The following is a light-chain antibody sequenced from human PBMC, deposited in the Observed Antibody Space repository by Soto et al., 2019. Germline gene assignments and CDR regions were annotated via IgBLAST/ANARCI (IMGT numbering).Light chain of an antibody. CDR2: DAS. Sequence: DTVLTQSPDTLSLSPGERATLSCRVSQSVSTRYLARYQQKPGQAPRLLIYDASTRAPGIPDRFSGSGSGTIFTLTISRLEPEDFAMYYCQQYGNTPLYTFGQGTKLEIK. CDR1: QSVSTRY. V-gene: IGKV3-20*01. CDR3: QQYGNTPLYT. J-gene: IGKJ2*01.